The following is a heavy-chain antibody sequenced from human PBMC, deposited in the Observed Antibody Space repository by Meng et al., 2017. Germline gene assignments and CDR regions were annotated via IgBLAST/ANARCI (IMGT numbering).Heavy chain of an antibody. CDR3: ARVGSSGYTPPDFDI. V-gene: IGHV3-7*01. CDR1: GFTFSSYW. CDR2: IKQDGSEK. J-gene: IGHJ3*02. D-gene: IGHD3-22*01. Sequence: GESLKISCAASGFTFSSYWMSWVRQAPGKGLEWVANIKQDGSEKYYVDSVKGRFTISRDNAKNSLYLQMNSLRAEDTAVYYCARVGSSGYTPPDFDIWGQGTMVTVSS.